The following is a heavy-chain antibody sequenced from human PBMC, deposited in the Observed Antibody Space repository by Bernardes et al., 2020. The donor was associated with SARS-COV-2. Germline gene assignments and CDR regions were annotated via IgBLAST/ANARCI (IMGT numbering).Heavy chain of an antibody. CDR2: ISAIGGST. CDR3: SKNAKYSSSSMEV. V-gene: IGHV3-23*01. Sequence: GSSLRLLCVASGFTFSKNAMTWVRQVSGKGLEWVSAISAIGGSTYYAESVKGRFTISRDNSRNTLYLEMNSLRAEDTAVYYCSKNAKYSSSSMEVWGQGTTVTVS. D-gene: IGHD6-6*01. J-gene: IGHJ6*02. CDR1: GFTFSKNA.